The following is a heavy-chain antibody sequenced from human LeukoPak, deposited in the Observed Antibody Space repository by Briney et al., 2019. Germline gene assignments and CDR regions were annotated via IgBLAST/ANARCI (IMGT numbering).Heavy chain of an antibody. CDR2: IYTSGST. CDR3: ARDGYSSSWGHRVRPYYYYMDV. J-gene: IGHJ6*03. D-gene: IGHD6-13*01. Sequence: ASETLSLTCTVSGGSISSGSYYWSWIRQPAGKGLEWIGRIYTSGSTNYNPSLKSRVTMSVDTSKNQFSLKLSSVTAADTAVYYCARDGYSSSWGHRVRPYYYYMDVWGKGTTVTVSS. CDR1: GGSISSGSYY. V-gene: IGHV4-61*02.